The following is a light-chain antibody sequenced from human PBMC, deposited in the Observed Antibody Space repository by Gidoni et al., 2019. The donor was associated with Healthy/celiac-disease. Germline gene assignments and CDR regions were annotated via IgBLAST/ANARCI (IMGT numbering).Light chain of an antibody. CDR2: DAS. J-gene: IGKJ2*01. CDR1: QGVSSY. V-gene: IGKV3D-11*01. Sequence: IVLTQSPATLSLSPGERATLSCRASQGVSSYLAWYQQKPGQAPRLLIYDASNRATGIPARFSGSGPGTDFTLTISSLEPEDFAVYYCQQRSNCYTFXQXTKLEIK. CDR3: QQRSNCYT.